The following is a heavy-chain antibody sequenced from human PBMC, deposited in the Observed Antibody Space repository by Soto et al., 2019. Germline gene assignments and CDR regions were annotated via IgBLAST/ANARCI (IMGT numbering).Heavy chain of an antibody. CDR2: ISPYSGST. CDR3: ARDLSKRITIFGVDPPSAFDI. J-gene: IGHJ3*02. D-gene: IGHD3-3*01. Sequence: ASVKVSCKVSGYTSTTYDLSWVRQAPGQGLEWMGWISPYSGSTKYAQKLQGRVTMTTDTSTNTAYVELRSLRSDDTAVYYCARDLSKRITIFGVDPPSAFDIWGQGTMVTVSS. V-gene: IGHV1-18*01. CDR1: GYTSTTYD.